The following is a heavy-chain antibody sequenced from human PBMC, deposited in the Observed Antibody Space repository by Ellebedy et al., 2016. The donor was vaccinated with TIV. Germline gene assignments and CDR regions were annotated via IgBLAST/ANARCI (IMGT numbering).Heavy chain of an antibody. CDR3: ARGRGPYCGGDCYSGVGDY. Sequence: GESLKISXSASGFTFSSYAMHWVRQATGKGLEWVSAIGTAGDTYYPGSVKGRFTISRENAKNSLYLQMNSLRAGDTAVYYCARGRGPYCGGDCYSGVGDYWGQGTLVTVSS. D-gene: IGHD2-21*02. V-gene: IGHV3-13*01. CDR2: IGTAGDT. J-gene: IGHJ4*02. CDR1: GFTFSSYA.